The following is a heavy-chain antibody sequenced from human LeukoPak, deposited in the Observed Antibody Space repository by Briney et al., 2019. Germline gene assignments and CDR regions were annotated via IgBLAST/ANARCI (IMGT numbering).Heavy chain of an antibody. D-gene: IGHD2-2*01. CDR1: GFTFSSYG. J-gene: IGHJ6*04. CDR2: ISYDGSNK. CDR3: AKVVVARYYYYGMDA. V-gene: IGHV3-30*18. Sequence: GGSLRLSCAASGFTFSSYGMHWVRQAPGKGLEWVAVISYDGSNKYYADSVKGRFTISRDNSKNTLYLQMNSLRAEDTAVYYCAKVVVARYYYYGMDAGGKGPTVTVSS.